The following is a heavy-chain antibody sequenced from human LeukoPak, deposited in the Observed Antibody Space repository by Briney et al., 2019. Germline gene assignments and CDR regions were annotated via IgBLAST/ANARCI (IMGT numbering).Heavy chain of an antibody. CDR1: GDSISSYA. CDR2: IYYSGST. D-gene: IGHD3-10*01. CDR3: ARSPRYGSGISKFGGPFDY. Sequence: SETLSFTCTVSGDSISSYAWNWIRQPPGKGREWSGYIYYSGSTNYSPSLKSRVTISVDTSKNQFSLKLTSVTAADTAVYYCARSPRYGSGISKFGGPFDYWGQGTLVTVSS. V-gene: IGHV4-59*01. J-gene: IGHJ4*02.